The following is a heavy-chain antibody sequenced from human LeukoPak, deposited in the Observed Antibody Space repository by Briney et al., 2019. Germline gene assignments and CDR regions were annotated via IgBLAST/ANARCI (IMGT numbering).Heavy chain of an antibody. J-gene: IGHJ4*02. CDR1: GFTFSGYW. Sequence: GGSLRLSCAASGFTFSGYWMHWVRQAPGKGLEWVAIISNDGSNKYYADSVKGRFTLSRDNSKYTVYLQMNSLRGEDTAVYYCARDLGLGRGWYGGDYWGQGTLVTVSS. V-gene: IGHV3-30-3*01. CDR3: ARDLGLGRGWYGGDY. CDR2: ISNDGSNK. D-gene: IGHD6-19*01.